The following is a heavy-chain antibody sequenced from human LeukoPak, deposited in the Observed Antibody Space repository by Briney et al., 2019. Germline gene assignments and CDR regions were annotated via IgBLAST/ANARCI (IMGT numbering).Heavy chain of an antibody. CDR2: IYHSGST. CDR1: GGSISSSSYY. Sequence: PSETLSLTCTVSGGSISSSSYYWGWIRQAPGKGLEWIATIYHSGSTYYNPSLQSRVTISLDTSKNQFSLKLRSLTAADTAVYYCARGKLRYFDWLRGFDPWGQGTLVTVSS. D-gene: IGHD3-9*01. V-gene: IGHV4-39*07. CDR3: ARGKLRYFDWLRGFDP. J-gene: IGHJ5*02.